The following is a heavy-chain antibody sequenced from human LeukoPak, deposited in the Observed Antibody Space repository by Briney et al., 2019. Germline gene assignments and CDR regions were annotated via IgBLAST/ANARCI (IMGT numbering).Heavy chain of an antibody. Sequence: ASVNVSCKASGYTFTSYGISWVRQAPGQGLEWMGWISAYNGNTNYAQKLQGRVTMTTDTSTSTAYMELRSLRSDDTAVYYCARFSSYSSGWYVGDYWGQGTLVTVSS. V-gene: IGHV1-18*01. J-gene: IGHJ4*02. D-gene: IGHD6-19*01. CDR2: ISAYNGNT. CDR3: ARFSSYSSGWYVGDY. CDR1: GYTFTSYG.